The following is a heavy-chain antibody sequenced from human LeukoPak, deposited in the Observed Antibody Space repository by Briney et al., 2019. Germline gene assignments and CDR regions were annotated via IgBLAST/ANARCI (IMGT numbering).Heavy chain of an antibody. CDR1: GFTFDDYG. CDR3: AKDMSGSGSYSSGVDY. Sequence: GGSLRLSCAASGFTFDDYGMSWVRQAPGKGLEWVSLISWDGGSTYYADSVKGRFTISRDNSKNSLYLQMNSLRTEDTALYYCAKDMSGSGSYSSGVDYWGQGTLVTVSS. V-gene: IGHV3-43*01. D-gene: IGHD3-10*01. CDR2: ISWDGGST. J-gene: IGHJ4*02.